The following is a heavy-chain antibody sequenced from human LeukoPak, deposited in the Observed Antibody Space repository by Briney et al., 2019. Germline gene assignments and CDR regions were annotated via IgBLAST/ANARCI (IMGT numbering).Heavy chain of an antibody. V-gene: IGHV3-48*01. CDR3: ARDTYGSGSYYNAPLDY. CDR1: GFTFSSYS. Sequence: PGGSLRLSCAASGFTFSSYSMNWVRQAPGKGLEWVSYISSGGISIYYADSVKGRFTISRDNAKNSLYLQMNSLRAEDTAVYYCARDTYGSGSYYNAPLDYWGQGTLVTVSS. CDR2: ISSGGISI. D-gene: IGHD3-10*01. J-gene: IGHJ4*02.